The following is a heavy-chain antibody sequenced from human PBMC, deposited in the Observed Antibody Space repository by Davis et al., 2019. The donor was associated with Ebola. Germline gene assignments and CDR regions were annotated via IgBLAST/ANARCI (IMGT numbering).Heavy chain of an antibody. CDR1: GFTFSSYG. Sequence: GGSLRLSCAASGFTFSSYGMHWVRQAPGKGLEWVAVISYDGSNTYYADSVKGRFTISRDNSKNTLYLQMNSLRAEDTAVYYCAKDGDSIAEYWGQGTLVTVSS. D-gene: IGHD6-6*01. CDR2: ISYDGSNT. V-gene: IGHV3-30*18. CDR3: AKDGDSIAEY. J-gene: IGHJ4*02.